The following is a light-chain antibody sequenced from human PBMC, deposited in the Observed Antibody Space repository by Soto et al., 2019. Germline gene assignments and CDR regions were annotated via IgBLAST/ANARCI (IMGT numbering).Light chain of an antibody. J-gene: IGKJ1*01. Sequence: DIQMTQSPSSLSASIGDSVTITCRASQTIIGYLNWYQQKPGKAPRLLINAASNLQSGVPSRFLGSGSETDFTLTITSLQPEDFATYYCQQSYTTPRTFGQGTKVDIK. CDR1: QTIIGY. CDR3: QQSYTTPRT. CDR2: AAS. V-gene: IGKV1-39*01.